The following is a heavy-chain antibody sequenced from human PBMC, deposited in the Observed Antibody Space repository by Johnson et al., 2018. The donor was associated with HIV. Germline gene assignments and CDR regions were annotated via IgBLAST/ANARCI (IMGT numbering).Heavy chain of an antibody. CDR1: GFTFDYYG. CDR2: INWNGGSI. CDR3: ARAVDYGGNAPSRAFDI. V-gene: IGHV3-20*04. D-gene: IGHD4-23*01. J-gene: IGHJ3*02. Sequence: VQLVESGGGVVRPGGSLRLSCAASGFTFDYYGMTWVRQTPGKGLEWVSGINWNGGSIGYADSVKGRFTISRDNAKNSLYLQMSSLRAEDTALYYCARAVDYGGNAPSRAFDIWGRGTLVTVSS.